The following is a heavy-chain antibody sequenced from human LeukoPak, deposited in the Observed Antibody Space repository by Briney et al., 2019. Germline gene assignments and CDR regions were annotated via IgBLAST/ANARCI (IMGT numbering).Heavy chain of an antibody. D-gene: IGHD2-2*02. V-gene: IGHV4-38-2*02. Sequence: KPSETLSLTCPVSGYSIRSGFYWGWLRQPPGKGLEWLGSIYHSGSTYYNPSLKRLVTLSVDTSKNHFSPKLMPVSPPHPPLFPCARDFPGYCSSSNCYSWGQGTLVTVSS. J-gene: IGHJ4*02. CDR1: GYSIRSGFY. CDR3: ARDFPGYCSSSNCYS. CDR2: IYHSGST.